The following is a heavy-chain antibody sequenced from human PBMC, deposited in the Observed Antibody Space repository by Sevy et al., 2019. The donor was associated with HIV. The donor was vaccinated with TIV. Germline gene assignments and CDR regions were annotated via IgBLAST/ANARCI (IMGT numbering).Heavy chain of an antibody. CDR2: ISYSGTNK. D-gene: IGHD2-21*02. V-gene: IGHV3-30-3*01. J-gene: IGHJ4*02. CDR1: GFTFTLYA. Sequence: RGSLRLSCAASGFTFTLYAIHWVRQAPGKGLEWVALISYSGTNKYYADSVKGRFTISRDDSKNTAYLQMNNLRIDDTAVYYCARVAVEYCTDDCYHRFDYWGQGTQVTVSS. CDR3: ARVAVEYCTDDCYHRFDY.